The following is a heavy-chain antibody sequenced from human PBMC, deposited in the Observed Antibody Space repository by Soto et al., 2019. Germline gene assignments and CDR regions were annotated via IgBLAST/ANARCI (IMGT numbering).Heavy chain of an antibody. J-gene: IGHJ6*03. D-gene: IGHD7-27*01. CDR3: ARDLSWGSNWYYYMDV. V-gene: IGHV3-48*01. CDR1: GFTFSSYS. Sequence: GGSLRLSCAASGFTFSSYSMNWVRQAPGKGLEWVSYISSSSSVIDYADSVKGRFTVSRDNARNSLYLQMNSLRAEDTAVYYCARDLSWGSNWYYYMDVWGKGTTVTVSS. CDR2: ISSSSSVI.